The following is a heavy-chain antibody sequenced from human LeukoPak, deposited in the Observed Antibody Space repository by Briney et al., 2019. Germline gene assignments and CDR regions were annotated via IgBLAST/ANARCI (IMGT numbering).Heavy chain of an antibody. CDR3: ARREANWFDP. Sequence: SETLSLTCSVSGGSIGSKSHYWGWIRQPPGKGLEWISYTYYSGSTYYNPSFKSRVTISVDTSKNQFSLKLSSVTAADTAVYYCARREANWFDPWGQGYLVTVSS. J-gene: IGHJ5*02. CDR2: TYYSGST. CDR1: GGSIGSKSHY. V-gene: IGHV4-39*01.